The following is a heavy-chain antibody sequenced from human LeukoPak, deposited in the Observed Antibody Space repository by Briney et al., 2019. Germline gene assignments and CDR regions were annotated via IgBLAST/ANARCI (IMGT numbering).Heavy chain of an antibody. CDR3: AKGSSMGPISFYLDY. V-gene: IGHV1-18*01. Sequence: ASVKVSCKASGYTFTSYGISWVRQAPGQGLEWMGWISAYNGNTNYAQKLQGRVTMTTDTSTSTAYMELRSLRSDDTAVYYCAKGSSMGPISFYLDYWGQGTLVAVSS. CDR1: GYTFTSYG. J-gene: IGHJ4*02. CDR2: ISAYNGNT. D-gene: IGHD5-24*01.